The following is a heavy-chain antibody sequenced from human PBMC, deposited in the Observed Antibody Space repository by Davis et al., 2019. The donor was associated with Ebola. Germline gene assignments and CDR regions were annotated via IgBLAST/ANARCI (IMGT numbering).Heavy chain of an antibody. D-gene: IGHD1-1*01. CDR1: GFTFSNHA. CDR3: ARALHDEVLDY. J-gene: IGHJ4*02. Sequence: PGGSLRLSCVASGFTFSNHAMHWVRQAPGKGLEWVAVTSHNERERFYGESGQGRFTISRDNSENVLYLQMDSLRPDDTAIYFCARALHDEVLDYWGQGTPVTVSS. CDR2: TSHNERER. V-gene: IGHV3-30*04.